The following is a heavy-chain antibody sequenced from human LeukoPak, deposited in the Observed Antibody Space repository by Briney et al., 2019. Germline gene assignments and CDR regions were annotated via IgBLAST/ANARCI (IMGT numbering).Heavy chain of an antibody. CDR1: GVSISGGDYY. CDR3: ARVGAAGDGDY. Sequence: SETLSLTCTVSGVSISGGDYYWSWIRQPPGEGLEWIGYIYYSGSTYYHPSLKSRVTISVDTSKDQFSLKLSSVTAADTAVYYCARVGAAGDGDYWGQGTLVTVSS. CDR2: IYYSGST. D-gene: IGHD4-17*01. V-gene: IGHV4-30-4*01. J-gene: IGHJ4*02.